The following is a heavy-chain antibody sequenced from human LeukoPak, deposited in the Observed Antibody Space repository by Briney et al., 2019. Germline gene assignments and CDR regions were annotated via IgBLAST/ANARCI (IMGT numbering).Heavy chain of an antibody. CDR3: ARGGLSPAARYGMDV. Sequence: GASVKVSCKASGYTFTGYYMHWVRQAPGQGLEWMGWINPNSGGTNYAQKFQGRVTMTRDTSISTAYMELSRLRSDDTAAYYCARGGLSPAARYGMDVWGQGTTVTVSS. J-gene: IGHJ6*02. CDR2: INPNSGGT. V-gene: IGHV1-2*02. D-gene: IGHD2-2*01. CDR1: GYTFTGYY.